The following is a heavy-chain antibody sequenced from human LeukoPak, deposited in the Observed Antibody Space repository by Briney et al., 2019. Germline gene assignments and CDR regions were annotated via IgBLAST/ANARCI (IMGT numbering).Heavy chain of an antibody. J-gene: IGHJ4*02. V-gene: IGHV4-39*01. CDR1: GGSISSSSYY. CDR3: ARHRVDIDRIAAADY. Sequence: SETLSLTCTVSGGSISSSSYYWGWIRQPSGKGLEWIGTIYYSGSTYYNPSLKSRVTISVDTSKNQFSLKLSSVSAADTAVYYCARHRVDIDRIAAADYWGQGTLVTVSS. CDR2: IYYSGST. D-gene: IGHD6-13*01.